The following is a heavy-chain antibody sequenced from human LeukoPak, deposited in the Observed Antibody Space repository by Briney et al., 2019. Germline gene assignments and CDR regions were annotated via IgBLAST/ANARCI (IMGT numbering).Heavy chain of an antibody. Sequence: PGGSLRLSCAASGFTFDDYGMSWVRQAPGKGLEWVSGINWNGGSTGYADSVKGRFTISRDNAKNSLYQQMNSLRAEDTALYYCARASVELGGLDAFDIWGQGTMVTVSS. CDR1: GFTFDDYG. CDR2: INWNGGST. J-gene: IGHJ3*02. CDR3: ARASVELGGLDAFDI. V-gene: IGHV3-20*04. D-gene: IGHD7-27*01.